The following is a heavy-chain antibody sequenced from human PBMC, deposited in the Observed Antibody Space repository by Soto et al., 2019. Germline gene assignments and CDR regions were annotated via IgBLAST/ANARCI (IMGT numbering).Heavy chain of an antibody. J-gene: IGHJ4*02. Sequence: GASVKVSCKASGGTFSSYAISWVRQAPGQGLEWMGGIIPIFGTANYAQKFQGRVTITADESTSTAYMELSSLRSEDTAVYYCARVFWPDYGDYDGEFDYWGQGTLVTVSS. CDR3: ARVFWPDYGDYDGEFDY. D-gene: IGHD4-17*01. CDR1: GGTFSSYA. CDR2: IIPIFGTA. V-gene: IGHV1-69*13.